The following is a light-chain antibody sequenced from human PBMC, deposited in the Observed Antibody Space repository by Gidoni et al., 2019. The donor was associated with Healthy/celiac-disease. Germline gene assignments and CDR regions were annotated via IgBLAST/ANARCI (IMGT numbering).Light chain of an antibody. CDR1: QRVLYSSNNKNY. Sequence: DIVMTQSPDSLAVSVGERATINCKSSQRVLYSSNNKNYLAWSLQKPGQPPKLLLYLASTRESGVPDLFSGSGSGTDFTLTIISLQSEDVAVYYCQQYSSTPLTFGQWTRLEI. J-gene: IGKJ5*01. V-gene: IGKV4-1*01. CDR2: LAS. CDR3: QQYSSTPLT.